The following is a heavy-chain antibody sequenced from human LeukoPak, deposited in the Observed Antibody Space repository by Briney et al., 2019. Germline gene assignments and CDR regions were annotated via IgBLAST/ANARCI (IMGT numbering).Heavy chain of an antibody. CDR3: ARDVPNYDFWSGYYMDGAFDI. CDR1: GFTFDGYG. J-gene: IGHJ3*02. D-gene: IGHD3-3*01. CDR2: INWNGGST. Sequence: GGSLRLSCAASGFTFDGYGMSWVRQAPGKGLEWVSGINWNGGSTGYADSVKGRFTISRDNAKNSLYLQMNSLRAEDTALYYCARDVPNYDFWSGYYMDGAFDIWGQGTMVTVSS. V-gene: IGHV3-20*04.